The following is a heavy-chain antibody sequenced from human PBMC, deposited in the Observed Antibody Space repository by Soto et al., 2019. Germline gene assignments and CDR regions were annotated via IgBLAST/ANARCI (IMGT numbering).Heavy chain of an antibody. CDR2: MNPGSGDI. CDR3: ARMDPFGSLNWLDP. CDR1: GYSFTNND. D-gene: IGHD3-10*01. J-gene: IGHJ5*02. V-gene: IGHV1-8*01. Sequence: GASVKVSCKASGYSFTNNDVSWVRQATGQGLEWMGWMNPGSGDIGYAQKFQGRVTMTRDISIATAYMELSSLRSDDTAIYYCARMDPFGSLNWLDPWGQGTLVTVSS.